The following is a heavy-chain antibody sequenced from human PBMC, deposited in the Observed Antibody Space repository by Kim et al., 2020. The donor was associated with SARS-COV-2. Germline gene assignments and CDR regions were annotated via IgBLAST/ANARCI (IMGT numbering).Heavy chain of an antibody. CDR3: ATYYYDSSGYYYFDY. D-gene: IGHD3-22*01. CDR1: GGSISSSNW. V-gene: IGHV4-4*02. Sequence: SETLSLTCAVSGGSISSSNWWSWVRQPPGKWLEWIGEIYHSGSTNYNPSPKSRVTISVDKSKNQFSLKLSSVTAADTAVYYCATYYYDSSGYYYFDYWGQGTLVTVSS. CDR2: IYHSGST. J-gene: IGHJ4*02.